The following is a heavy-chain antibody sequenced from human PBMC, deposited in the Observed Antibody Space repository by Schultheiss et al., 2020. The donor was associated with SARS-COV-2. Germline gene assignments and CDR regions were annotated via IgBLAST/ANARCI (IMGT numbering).Heavy chain of an antibody. J-gene: IGHJ2*01. Sequence: SETLSLTCTVSGYSISSGYYWSWIRQPAGKGLEWIGRIYTSGSTNYNPSLKSRVTISVDTSKNQFSLKLSSVTAADTAVYYCAREVTDYYDSSGYYCYFDLWGRGTLVTVSS. CDR3: AREVTDYYDSSGYYCYFDL. CDR1: GYSISSGYY. V-gene: IGHV4-61*02. CDR2: IYTSGST. D-gene: IGHD3-22*01.